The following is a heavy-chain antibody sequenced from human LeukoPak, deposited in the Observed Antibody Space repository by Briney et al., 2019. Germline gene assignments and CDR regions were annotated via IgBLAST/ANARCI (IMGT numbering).Heavy chain of an antibody. J-gene: IGHJ4*02. CDR1: GYTFTDYY. CDR2: INPKSGGT. D-gene: IGHD6-13*01. V-gene: IGHV1-2*04. Sequence: ASVKVSCKASGYTFTDYYLHWVRQAPGQGLEWMGWINPKSGGTNYAQKFQGWVTMTRDTSISTAYMGLSRLRSDDTAVYYCAREGGSSWYSGYWGQGTLVTVSS. CDR3: AREGGSSWYSGY.